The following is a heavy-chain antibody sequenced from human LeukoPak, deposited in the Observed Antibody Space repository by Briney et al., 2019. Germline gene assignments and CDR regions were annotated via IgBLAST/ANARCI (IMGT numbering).Heavy chain of an antibody. V-gene: IGHV4-38-2*01. CDR1: GYSISSGYN. J-gene: IGHJ3*02. CDR3: ARPSCSGGSCYAFDI. D-gene: IGHD2-15*01. Sequence: PSETLSLTCAVSGYSISSGYNWGWIRQPPGKGLEWIGSIYHSGSTYYNPSLKSRVTISVDTSKNQFSLKLSSVTAADTAVYYCARPSCSGGSCYAFDIWGQGTMVTVSS. CDR2: IYHSGST.